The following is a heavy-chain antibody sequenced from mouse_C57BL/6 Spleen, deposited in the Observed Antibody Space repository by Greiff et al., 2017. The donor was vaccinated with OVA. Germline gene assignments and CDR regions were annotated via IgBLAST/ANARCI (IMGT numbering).Heavy chain of an antibody. CDR1: GYTFTSYW. Sequence: QVQLQQPGAELVKPGASVKLSCKASGYTFTSYWMHWVKQRPGQGLEWIGMIHPNSGSTNYNEKFKSKATLTVDKSSSTAYMQLSILTSEDSAVYYCASEGWAFAYWGQGTLVTVSA. V-gene: IGHV1-64*01. D-gene: IGHD3-1*01. CDR2: IHPNSGST. J-gene: IGHJ3*01. CDR3: ASEGWAFAY.